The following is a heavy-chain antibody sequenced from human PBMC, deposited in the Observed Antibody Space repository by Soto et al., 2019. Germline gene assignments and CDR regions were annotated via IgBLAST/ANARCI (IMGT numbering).Heavy chain of an antibody. CDR3: AKDCPSYYYDSSGTCY. Sequence: GSLRLSCAASGFTFSSYAMSWVRQAPRKGLEWVSAISGSGGSTYYADSVKGRFTISRDNSKNTLYLQMNSLRAEDTAVYYCAKDCPSYYYDSSGTCYWGQGTLVTVSS. CDR1: GFTFSSYA. V-gene: IGHV3-23*01. CDR2: ISGSGGST. D-gene: IGHD3-22*01. J-gene: IGHJ4*02.